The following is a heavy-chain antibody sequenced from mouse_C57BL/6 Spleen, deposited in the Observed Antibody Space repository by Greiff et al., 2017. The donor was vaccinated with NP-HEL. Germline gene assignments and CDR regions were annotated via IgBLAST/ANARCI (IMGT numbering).Heavy chain of an antibody. CDR3: TVYVGYFDV. J-gene: IGHJ1*03. Sequence: DVKLVESGGGLVQPGGSMKLSCAASGFTFSDAWMDWVRQSPEKGLEWVAEIRHKANNHATYYAESVKGRFTISRDDTKSSVYLQMNSLRAEDTGIYYCTVYVGYFDVWGTGTTVTVSS. CDR1: GFTFSDAW. V-gene: IGHV6-6*01. CDR2: IRHKANNHAT. D-gene: IGHD1-1*01.